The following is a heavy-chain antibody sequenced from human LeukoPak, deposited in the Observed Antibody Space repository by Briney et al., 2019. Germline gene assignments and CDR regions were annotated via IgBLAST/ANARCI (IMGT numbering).Heavy chain of an antibody. V-gene: IGHV4-30-2*01. CDR1: GRSISSGGYS. J-gene: IGHJ3*02. D-gene: IGHD1-1*01. CDR2: IYHSGST. CDR3: ARVDAENDDAFDI. Sequence: SETLSLTCPVSGRSISSGGYSWSWIRQPPGKGLEWIGYIYHSGSTYYNPSLKSRVTISVDRSKNQFSLKLSSVTAADTAVYYCARVDAENDDAFDIWGQGTMVTVSS.